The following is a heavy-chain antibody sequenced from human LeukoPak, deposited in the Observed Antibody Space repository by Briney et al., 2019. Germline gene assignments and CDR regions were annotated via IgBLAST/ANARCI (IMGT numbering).Heavy chain of an antibody. CDR2: INHSGST. Sequence: PSETLSLTCAVYGGSFSGYYWSWIRQPPGKGLEWIGEINHSGSTNYNPSLKSRVTISVDTSKNQFSLKLSSVTAADTAVFYFAGATRDLGYKRRWYVASFWFDPWGQGTLVTVSS. V-gene: IGHV4-34*01. D-gene: IGHD6-13*01. CDR3: AGATRDLGYKRRWYVASFWFDP. J-gene: IGHJ5*02. CDR1: GGSFSGYY.